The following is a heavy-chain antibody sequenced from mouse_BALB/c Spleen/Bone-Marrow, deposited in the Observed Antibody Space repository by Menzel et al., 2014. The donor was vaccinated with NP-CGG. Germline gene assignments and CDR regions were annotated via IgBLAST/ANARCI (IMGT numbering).Heavy chain of an antibody. CDR1: GYTFTTYT. CDR3: AKRDIYYGYDGNAMDY. J-gene: IGHJ4*01. D-gene: IGHD2-2*01. V-gene: IGHV1-4*01. Sequence: VQLQQSGAELARPGASVKMSCKASGYTFTTYTMHWVKQRPGQGLEWIGYINPSSGYTNYNQKFKDKATLTADKSSSTAYMQLSSRTSEDSAVYFCAKRDIYYGYDGNAMDYWGQGTSVTVSS. CDR2: INPSSGYT.